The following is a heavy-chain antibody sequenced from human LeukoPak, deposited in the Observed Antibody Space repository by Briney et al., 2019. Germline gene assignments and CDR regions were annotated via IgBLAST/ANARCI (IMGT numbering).Heavy chain of an antibody. CDR1: GYTFTSYG. CDR2: IIPIFGTA. D-gene: IGHD4-17*01. V-gene: IGHV1-69*05. CDR3: ARTSTVTPEGYYFDY. J-gene: IGHJ4*02. Sequence: SVKVSCKASGYTFTSYGISWVRQAPGQGLEWMGRIIPIFGTANYAQKFQGRVTITTDESTSTAYMELSSLRSEDTAVYYCARTSTVTPEGYYFDYWGQGTLVTVSS.